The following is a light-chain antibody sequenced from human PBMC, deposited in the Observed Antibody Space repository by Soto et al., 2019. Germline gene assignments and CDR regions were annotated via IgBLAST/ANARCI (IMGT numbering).Light chain of an antibody. CDR1: SSDVGAYKY. V-gene: IGLV2-14*01. CDR3: NSYAGDIIRFV. Sequence: QSALTQPASVSGSPGQSVTISCTGTSSDVGAYKYVSWYQQHPGKAPKLMIYEVSNRPSGVSNRFSGSKSGNTASLTSSGLQADDEADYYCNSYAGDIIRFVFGTGTKLTVL. CDR2: EVS. J-gene: IGLJ1*01.